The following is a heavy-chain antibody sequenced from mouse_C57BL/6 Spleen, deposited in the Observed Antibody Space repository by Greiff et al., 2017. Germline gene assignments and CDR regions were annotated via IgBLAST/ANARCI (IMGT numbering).Heavy chain of an antibody. V-gene: IGHV1-69*01. D-gene: IGHD3-2*02. CDR2: IDPSDSYT. Sequence: QVQLQQPGAELVMPGASVKLSCKASGYTFTSYWMHWVKQRPGQGLEWIGEIDPSDSYTNYNQKFKGKSTLTVDKSSSTAYMQLSSLTSEDSAVYYCARDPLDSSGAMDYWGQGTSVTVSS. CDR1: GYTFTSYW. J-gene: IGHJ4*01. CDR3: ARDPLDSSGAMDY.